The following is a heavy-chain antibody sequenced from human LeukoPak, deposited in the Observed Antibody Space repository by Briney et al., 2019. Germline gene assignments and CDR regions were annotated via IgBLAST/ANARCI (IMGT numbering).Heavy chain of an antibody. CDR2: ISYSGSS. V-gene: IGHV4-59*01. Sequence: PSETLSLTCTVSGGSISSYYWSWIRQPPGKELEWIGYISYSGSSNCNPSLKSRVTLSVDTSRNQFSLRLSSVTAADTAVYYFARAYGYYPYAFDIWGQGTMVTVSS. J-gene: IGHJ3*02. CDR1: GGSISSYY. CDR3: ARAYGYYPYAFDI. D-gene: IGHD3-22*01.